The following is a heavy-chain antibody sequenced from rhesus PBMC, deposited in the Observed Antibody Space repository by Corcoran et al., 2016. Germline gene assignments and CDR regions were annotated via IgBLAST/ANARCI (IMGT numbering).Heavy chain of an antibody. V-gene: IGHV2-95*01. Sequence: QVTLKESGPALVKPTQTLTLTCTFSGFSISTTGTGVGWIRQPPGKALEWLASIYWNDSKYYSTSLKSRVTIPKDTSKNQVVLTMTNMDPVDTATYYCARGRWSTMSDYWGQGVLVTVSS. CDR1: GFSISTTGTG. CDR3: ARGRWSTMSDY. CDR2: IYWNDSK. J-gene: IGHJ4*01. D-gene: IGHD3-22*01.